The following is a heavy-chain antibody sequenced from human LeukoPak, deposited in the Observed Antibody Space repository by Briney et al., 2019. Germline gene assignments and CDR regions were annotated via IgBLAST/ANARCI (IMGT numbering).Heavy chain of an antibody. Sequence: ASVKVSCKPSGGTFSSYAISLVRQAPGQGREWMGRIIPILGIANYAQNFQGRVTMTADKSTSTAYMELSSLRSEDTPVYYCARAITMVRGVIGFDYWGQGTLVTVSS. CDR3: ARAITMVRGVIGFDY. J-gene: IGHJ4*02. V-gene: IGHV1-69*04. CDR2: IIPILGIA. D-gene: IGHD3-10*01. CDR1: GGTFSSYA.